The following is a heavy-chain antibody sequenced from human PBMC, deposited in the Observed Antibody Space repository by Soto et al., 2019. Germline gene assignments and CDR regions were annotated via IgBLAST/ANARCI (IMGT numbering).Heavy chain of an antibody. CDR2: IAFDGSEK. D-gene: IGHD3-3*01. CDR3: ARDPRTNFDFRRAYSVPDFFDD. J-gene: IGHJ4*02. CDR1: GFKFKNRG. Sequence: PGGSLRLSCGVSGFKFKNRGMHWLRQAPGRGLEWVAIIAFDGSEKFYRDSVGGRFSICRDDSKDTLHLQMTGLTRQDTAMYFCARDPRTNFDFRRAYSVPDFFDDWGQGALVTVPS. V-gene: IGHV3-30*03.